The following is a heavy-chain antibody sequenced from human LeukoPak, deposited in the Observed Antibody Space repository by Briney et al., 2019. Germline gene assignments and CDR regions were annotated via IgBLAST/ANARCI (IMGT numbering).Heavy chain of an antibody. D-gene: IGHD1-26*01. J-gene: IGHJ4*02. CDR2: IYYSGST. V-gene: IGHV4-39*01. CDR3: ATLVGASDY. Sequence: SETLSLTCTVSGGSISSSSYYWGWIRQPPGKGLEWIGSIYYSGSTYYNPSLKSRVTISVDTSKNQFSLKLSSVTAADTAVYYCATLVGASDYWGQGTLITVSS. CDR1: GGSISSSSYY.